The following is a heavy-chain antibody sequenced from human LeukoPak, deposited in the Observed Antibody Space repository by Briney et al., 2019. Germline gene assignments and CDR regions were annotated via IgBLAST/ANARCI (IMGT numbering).Heavy chain of an antibody. V-gene: IGHV1-69*05. Sequence: ASVKVSCKASGGTFSSYAISWVRQAPGQGLEWMGGIIPIFGTANYAQKFQGRVTITTDESTSTAYMELSSLRSEDTAVYYCARNKGTEGYYYYYYMDVWGKGTTVTVSS. J-gene: IGHJ6*03. CDR1: GGTFSSYA. CDR2: IIPIFGTA. D-gene: IGHD1-1*01. CDR3: ARNKGTEGYYYYYYMDV.